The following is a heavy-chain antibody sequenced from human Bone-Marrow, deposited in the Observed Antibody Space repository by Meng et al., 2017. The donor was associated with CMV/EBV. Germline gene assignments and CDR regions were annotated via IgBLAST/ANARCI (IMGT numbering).Heavy chain of an antibody. CDR1: GFTFSSYA. CDR3: AKVFARWELHDFDY. CDR2: ISGSGGST. Sequence: GESLKISCAASGFTFSSYAMSWVRQAPGKGLEWVSAISGSGGSTYYADSVKGRFTISRDNSKNTLYLQMNSLRAEDTAVYYCAKVFARWELHDFDYGGQGTLVTVSS. V-gene: IGHV3-23*01. D-gene: IGHD1-26*01. J-gene: IGHJ4*02.